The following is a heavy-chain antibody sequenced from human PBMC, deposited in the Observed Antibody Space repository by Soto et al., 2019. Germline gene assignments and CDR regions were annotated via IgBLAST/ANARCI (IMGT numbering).Heavy chain of an antibody. V-gene: IGHV4-4*07. J-gene: IGHJ4*02. CDR1: AGSISSYY. D-gene: IGHD2-2*01. CDR2: IYTSGST. CDR3: ARACSSNSCYDVLDY. Sequence: SETLSLPCTVSAGSISSYYWSWIRQPAGKGLEWIGRIYTSGSTNYNPSLKSRVTMSVDTSKNQFSLKLSSVTAADTAVYYCARACSSNSCYDVLDYWGQGTLVTVSS.